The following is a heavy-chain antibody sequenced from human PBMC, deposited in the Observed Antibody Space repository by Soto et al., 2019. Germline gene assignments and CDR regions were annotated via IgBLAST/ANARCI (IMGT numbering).Heavy chain of an antibody. D-gene: IGHD5-12*01. V-gene: IGHV1-2*02. Sequence: QVQLVQSGAEVKKPGASVTVSCTASGYRFSDYYLHWVRQAPGQGPEWMGWMNPNSGDTKYAQKFKGRGTMTRDTSVRTAFMELNWLKSDDTAVYYCARESGGATATLDYYYFYMDVWGIGTTVTVSS. CDR2: MNPNSGDT. CDR1: GYRFSDYY. CDR3: ARESGGATATLDYYYFYMDV. J-gene: IGHJ6*03.